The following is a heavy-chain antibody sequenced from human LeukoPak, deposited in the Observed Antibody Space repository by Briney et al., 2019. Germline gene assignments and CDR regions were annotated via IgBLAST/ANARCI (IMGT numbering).Heavy chain of an antibody. CDR2: INGSGGST. CDR3: AKTPDIVVVVAATHFDY. D-gene: IGHD2-15*01. V-gene: IGHV3-23*01. CDR1: GFTFSSYA. Sequence: GGSLRLSCAASGFTFSSYAMSWVRQAPGKGLEWVSAINGSGGSTYYADSVKGRFTISRDNSKNTLYLQMNSLRAEDTAVYYCAKTPDIVVVVAATHFDYWGQGTLVTVSS. J-gene: IGHJ4*02.